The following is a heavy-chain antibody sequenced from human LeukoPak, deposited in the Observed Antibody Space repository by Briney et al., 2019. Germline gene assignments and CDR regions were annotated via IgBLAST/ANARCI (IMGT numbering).Heavy chain of an antibody. CDR3: ARERQKWLGDAFDI. CDR1: VFTFSSYA. D-gene: IGHD6-19*01. J-gene: IGHJ3*02. Sequence: AGGSLRLSCTASVFTFSSYAMSWVRQAPGKGLEWVSAISGSGGSTYYADSVKGRFTISRDNSKNTLYLQMNSLRAEDTAVYYCARERQKWLGDAFDIWGQGTMVTVSS. V-gene: IGHV3-23*01. CDR2: ISGSGGST.